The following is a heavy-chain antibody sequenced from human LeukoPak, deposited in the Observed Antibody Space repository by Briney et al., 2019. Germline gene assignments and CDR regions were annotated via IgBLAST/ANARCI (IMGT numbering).Heavy chain of an antibody. V-gene: IGHV4-34*01. CDR1: GGSFSGYY. J-gene: IGHJ4*02. CDR2: INHSGSA. Sequence: SETLSLTCAVYGGSFSGYYWSWIRQPPGKGLEWIGEINHSGSANYNPSLKSRVTISVDTSKNQFSLKLSSVTAADTAVYYCARGSWGSGWYYSKVRPFDYWGQGTLVTVSS. CDR3: ARGSWGSGWYYSKVRPFDY. D-gene: IGHD6-19*01.